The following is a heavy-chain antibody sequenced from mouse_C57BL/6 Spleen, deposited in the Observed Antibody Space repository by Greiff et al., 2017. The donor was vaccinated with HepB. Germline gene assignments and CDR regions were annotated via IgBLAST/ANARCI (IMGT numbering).Heavy chain of an antibody. V-gene: IGHV1-69*01. CDR2: IDPSDSYT. CDR1: GYTFTSYW. Sequence: QVQLQQPGAELVKPGASVKLSCKASGYTFTSYWMHWVKQRPGQGLEWIGEIDPSDSYTNYNQKFKGKSTLTVDKSSSTAYMQLSSLTSEDSAVYYCARQVDYWGQGTSVTVSS. J-gene: IGHJ4*01. CDR3: ARQVDY.